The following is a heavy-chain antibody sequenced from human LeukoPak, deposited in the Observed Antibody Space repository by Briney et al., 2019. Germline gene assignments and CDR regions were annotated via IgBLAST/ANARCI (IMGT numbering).Heavy chain of an antibody. CDR1: GYTFTSYG. Sequence: EASVKVSCKASGYTFTSYGISWVRQAPGQGLEWMGWISAYNGNTNYAQKLQGRVTMTTDTSTSTAYMKLRSLRSDDTAVYYCARYDFWSGYPPLGYWGQGTLVTVSS. V-gene: IGHV1-18*01. CDR3: ARYDFWSGYPPLGY. D-gene: IGHD3-3*01. CDR2: ISAYNGNT. J-gene: IGHJ4*02.